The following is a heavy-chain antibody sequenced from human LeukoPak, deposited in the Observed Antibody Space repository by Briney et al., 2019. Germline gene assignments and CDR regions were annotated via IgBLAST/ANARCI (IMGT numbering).Heavy chain of an antibody. Sequence: SQTLSLTCTVSRGSISSYYWSWIRQPPGKGLEWIGYIYYSGSTNYNPSLKSRVTISVDTSKNQFSLKLSSVTAADTAVYYCARSWIQLWLPLEYWGQGTLVTVSS. J-gene: IGHJ4*02. CDR3: ARSWIQLWLPLEY. CDR1: RGSISSYY. D-gene: IGHD5-18*01. CDR2: IYYSGST. V-gene: IGHV4-59*01.